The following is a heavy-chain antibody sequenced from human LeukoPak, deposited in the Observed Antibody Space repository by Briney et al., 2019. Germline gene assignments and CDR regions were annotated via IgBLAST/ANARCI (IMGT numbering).Heavy chain of an antibody. CDR1: GFTVSSNY. J-gene: IGHJ3*02. CDR3: ARDRHLVRGGNAFDI. V-gene: IGHV3-53*04. CDR2: IYSGGST. Sequence: PGGSLRLSCAASGFTVSSNYMSWVRQAPGKGLEWVSVIYSGGSTYYADSVKGRFTISRHNSKNTLYLQMNSLRAEDTAVYYCARDRHLVRGGNAFDIWGQGTMVTVSS. D-gene: IGHD3-10*01.